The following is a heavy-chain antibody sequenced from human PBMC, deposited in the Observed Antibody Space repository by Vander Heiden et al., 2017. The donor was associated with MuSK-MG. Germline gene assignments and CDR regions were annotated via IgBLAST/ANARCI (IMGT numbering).Heavy chain of an antibody. CDR2: INPSGGST. V-gene: IGHV1-46*01. CDR1: GYTFTSYY. J-gene: IGHJ4*02. CDR3: ARDPISYDSSGYYLHGPFDY. D-gene: IGHD3-22*01. Sequence: QVQLVQSGAEVKKPGASVKVSCKASGYTFTSYYMHWVRQAPGQGLEWMGIINPSGGSTSYAQKFQGRVTMTRDTSTSTVYMELSSLRSEDTAVYYCARDPISYDSSGYYLHGPFDYWGQGTLVTVSS.